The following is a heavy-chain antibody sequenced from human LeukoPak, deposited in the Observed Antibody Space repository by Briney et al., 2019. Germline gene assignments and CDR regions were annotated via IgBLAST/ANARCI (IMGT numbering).Heavy chain of an antibody. CDR1: GFTFSSYG. CDR3: AKGKPIFGVVISYFDY. CDR2: IRYDGSNK. V-gene: IGHV3-30*02. Sequence: QPGGSLRLSCAASGFTFSSYGMHWVRQAPGRGLEWVAFIRYDGSNKYYADSVKGRFTISRDNSKNTLYLQMNSLRAGDTAVYYCAKGKPIFGVVISYFDYWGQGTLSPSPQ. J-gene: IGHJ4*02. D-gene: IGHD3-3*01.